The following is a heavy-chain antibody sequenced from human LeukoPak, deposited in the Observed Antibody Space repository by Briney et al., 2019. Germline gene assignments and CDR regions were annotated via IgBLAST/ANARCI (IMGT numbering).Heavy chain of an antibody. CDR1: GFTFSSYA. D-gene: IGHD6-6*01. CDR3: AKEMDSIAARLNYMDV. Sequence: PGGSLRLSCAASGFTFSSYAMSWVRQAPGKGLEWVSAISGSGGSTYYADSVKGRFTISRDNSKNTLYLQMNSLRAEDTAVYYCAKEMDSIAARLNYMDVWGKGTTVTVSS. J-gene: IGHJ6*03. V-gene: IGHV3-23*01. CDR2: ISGSGGST.